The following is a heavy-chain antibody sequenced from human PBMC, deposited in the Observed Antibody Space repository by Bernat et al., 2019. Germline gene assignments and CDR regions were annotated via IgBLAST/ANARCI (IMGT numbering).Heavy chain of an antibody. CDR1: GFTFSSYA. Sequence: QVQLVESGGGVVQPGRSLRLSCAASGFTFSSYAMHWVRQAPGKGLEWVAIIWYDGSNKYYADSVKGRFTISRDNSKNTLYLQMNSLRAEDTAVYYCARDRGSGTSRGGYLDLWGRGTLVTVSS. D-gene: IGHD1-26*01. CDR3: ARDRGSGTSRGGYLDL. V-gene: IGHV3-33*08. CDR2: IWYDGSNK. J-gene: IGHJ2*01.